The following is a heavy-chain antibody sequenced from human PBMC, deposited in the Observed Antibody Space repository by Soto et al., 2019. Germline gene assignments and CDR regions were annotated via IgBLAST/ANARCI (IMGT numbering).Heavy chain of an antibody. CDR3: AKGLRDDYYYYMDV. CDR2: ISGSGGST. Sequence: PGGSLRLSCAASGFTFSSYAMSWVRQAPGKGLEWVSAISGSGGSTYYADSVKGRFTISRDNSKNTLYLQMNSLRAEDTAVYYCAKGLRDDYYYYMDVWGKGTTVTVS. J-gene: IGHJ6*03. CDR1: GFTFSSYA. V-gene: IGHV3-23*01.